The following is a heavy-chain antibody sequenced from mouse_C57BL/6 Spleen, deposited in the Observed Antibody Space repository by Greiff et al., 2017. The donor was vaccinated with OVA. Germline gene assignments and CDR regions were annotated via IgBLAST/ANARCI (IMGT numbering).Heavy chain of an antibody. CDR3: ARDWDIYYAMDY. CDR2: IYPGSGNT. J-gene: IGHJ4*01. V-gene: IGHV1-66*01. D-gene: IGHD4-1*01. CDR1: GYSFTSYY. Sequence: VQLVESGPELVKPGASVKISCKASGYSFTSYYIHWVKQRPGQGLEWIGWIYPGSGNTKYNEKFKGKATLTADTSSSTAYMQLNSLTSEDSAVYYCARDWDIYYAMDYWGQGTSVTVSS.